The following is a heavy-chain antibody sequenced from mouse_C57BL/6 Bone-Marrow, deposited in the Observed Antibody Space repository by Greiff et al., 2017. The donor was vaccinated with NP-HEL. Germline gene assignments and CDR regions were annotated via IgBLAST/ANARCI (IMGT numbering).Heavy chain of an antibody. CDR2: INPNYGTT. CDR3: ARLVDSSDYFDY. V-gene: IGHV1-39*01. D-gene: IGHD3-2*02. J-gene: IGHJ2*01. Sequence: VQLQQSGPELVKPGASVKLSCKASGYSFTDYNMTWVKQSTGKSLEWIGVINPNYGTTSYNQKFKGKATLTVDQSSSTAYMQLNSLTSEDSAVDNCARLVDSSDYFDYWGQGTTLTVSS. CDR1: GYSFTDYN.